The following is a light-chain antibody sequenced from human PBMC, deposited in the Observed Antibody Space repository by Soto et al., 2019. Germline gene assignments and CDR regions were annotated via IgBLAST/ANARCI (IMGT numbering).Light chain of an antibody. CDR2: GAS. CDR1: QSVTSSY. CDR3: QQYSTSPFN. V-gene: IGKV3-20*01. J-gene: IGKJ4*01. Sequence: EIVLTQSPGTLSLSPGERATLSCRASQSVTSSYLAWYQQKSGQAPRLLIHGASTRATGIPDRFSASGSGTDFTLTISGLEPEDFAVYYCQQYSTSPFNFGGGTKVEIK.